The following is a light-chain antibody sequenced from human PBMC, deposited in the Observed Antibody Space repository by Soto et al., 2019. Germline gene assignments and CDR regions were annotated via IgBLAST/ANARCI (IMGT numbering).Light chain of an antibody. CDR2: CAS. V-gene: IGKV3-15*01. Sequence: EIAMTHCASALSVSPGERATLSCRASQRVXSHFAWYQRKPGQAPRPLXACASTMARGSPARFSGSGSVTEFTPTISSRQSSYCAGYYLQQYKNGIETLGQGTMVDIK. CDR1: QRVXSH. J-gene: IGKJ1*01. CDR3: QQYKNGIET.